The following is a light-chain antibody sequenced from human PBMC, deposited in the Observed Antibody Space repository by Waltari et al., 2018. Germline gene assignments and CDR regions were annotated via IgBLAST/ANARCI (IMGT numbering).Light chain of an antibody. J-gene: IGLJ2*01. CDR1: RSDVATYHL. V-gene: IGLV2-23*02. CDR2: EVN. Sequence: QSALTQPASVSGSPGQSTTVPCTGSRSDVATYHLVSWYQHHPGKAPKLLIYEVNQRPSGVSTRFSASKSDNTASLTVSGLQAEDEADYYCSSYAGPHSVVFGGGTKVTVL. CDR3: SSYAGPHSVV.